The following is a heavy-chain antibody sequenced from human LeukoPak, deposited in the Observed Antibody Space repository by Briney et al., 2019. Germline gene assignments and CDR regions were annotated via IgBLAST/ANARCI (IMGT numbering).Heavy chain of an antibody. CDR2: IHYSGST. V-gene: IGHV4-39*07. J-gene: IGHJ4*02. CDR1: GGSISSSSYY. D-gene: IGHD3-16*01. Sequence: PSETLSLTCTVSGGSISSSSYYWGWIRQPPGKGLEWIGSIHYSGSTNYNPSLKSRVTISVDKSKNQFSLKLSSVTAADTAVYYCARVQNTSRLRLGWGQGTLVTVSS. CDR3: ARVQNTSRLRLG.